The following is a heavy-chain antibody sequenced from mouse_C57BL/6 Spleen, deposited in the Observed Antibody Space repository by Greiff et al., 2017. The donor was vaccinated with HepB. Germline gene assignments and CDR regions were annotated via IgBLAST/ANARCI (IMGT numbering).Heavy chain of an antibody. Sequence: QVQLQQSGAELARPGASVKLSCKASGYTFTSYGISWVKQRTGQGLEWIGEIYPRSGNTYYNEKFKGKATLTADKSSSTAYMELRSLTSEDSAVYFCAPYAHDGVYYAMDYWGQGTTLTVSS. CDR3: APYAHDGVYYAMDY. V-gene: IGHV1-81*01. CDR1: GYTFTSYG. J-gene: IGHJ4*01. D-gene: IGHD2-12*01. CDR2: IYPRSGNT.